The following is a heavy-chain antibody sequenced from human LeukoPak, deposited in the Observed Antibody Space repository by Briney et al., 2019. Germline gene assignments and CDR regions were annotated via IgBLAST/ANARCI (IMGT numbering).Heavy chain of an antibody. V-gene: IGHV3-30*02. D-gene: IGHD2-2*01. CDR2: IRYDGSNK. Sequence: GGSLRLSCAASGFTFSSYGMHWVRQAPGKGLEWVAFIRYDGSNKYYADSVKGRFTISRDNSKNTLYLQMNSLRAEDTAVYYYAKDPYVPAAFPHFDYWGQGTLVTVSS. CDR3: AKDPYVPAAFPHFDY. CDR1: GFTFSSYG. J-gene: IGHJ4*02.